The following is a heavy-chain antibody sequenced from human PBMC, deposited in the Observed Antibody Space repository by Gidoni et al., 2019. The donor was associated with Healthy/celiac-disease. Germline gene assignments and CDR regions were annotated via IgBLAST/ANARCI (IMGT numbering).Heavy chain of an antibody. CDR3: ASHPDSSGYPNWFDP. CDR2: IYYSGST. V-gene: IGHV4-39*01. D-gene: IGHD3-22*01. Sequence: QLQLQESGPGLVKPSETLSLTYTVPGGSISRSSYYWGWIRQPPGGGLEWIVSIYYSGSTYYNTSRKRRVTITVDTYKNQFSLKLSSVTAADTAVYYCASHPDSSGYPNWFDPWGQGTLVTVSS. J-gene: IGHJ5*02. CDR1: GGSISRSSYY.